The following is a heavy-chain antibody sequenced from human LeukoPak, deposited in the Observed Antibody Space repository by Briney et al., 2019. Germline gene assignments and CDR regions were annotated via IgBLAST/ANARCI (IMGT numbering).Heavy chain of an antibody. J-gene: IGHJ4*02. V-gene: IGHV1-69*13. Sequence: GASVKVSCKASGGTFSSYAISWVRQAPGQGLEWMGGIIPIFGTANYAQKFQGRVTITADESTSTAYMELSSLRSEDTAVYYCAREGGSSSGYFDYWGQGPLVIVSS. CDR2: IIPIFGTA. CDR3: AREGGSSSGYFDY. D-gene: IGHD6-6*01. CDR1: GGTFSSYA.